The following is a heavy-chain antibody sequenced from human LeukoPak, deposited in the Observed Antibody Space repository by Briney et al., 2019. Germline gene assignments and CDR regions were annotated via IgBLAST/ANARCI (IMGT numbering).Heavy chain of an antibody. CDR1: GGSISSSSYY. D-gene: IGHD6-13*01. CDR2: IYYSGST. Sequence: SETLSLTCTVSGGSISSSSYYWGWIRQPPGKGLEWIGSIYYSGSTYYNPSLKSRVTISVDTSKNQFSLKLSSVTAADTAVYYCARDRSAAGWSFYYYYYYMDVWGKGTTVTVSS. V-gene: IGHV4-39*02. CDR3: ARDRSAAGWSFYYYYYYMDV. J-gene: IGHJ6*03.